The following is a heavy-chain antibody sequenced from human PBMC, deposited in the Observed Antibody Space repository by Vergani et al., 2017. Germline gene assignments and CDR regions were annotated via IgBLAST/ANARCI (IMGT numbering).Heavy chain of an antibody. J-gene: IGHJ6*03. CDR2: IDHTGRP. CDR3: ARVNTETNGHLYYYYYMDV. V-gene: IGHV4-34*01. D-gene: IGHD4-11*01. Sequence: QVQLQQWGGGLLKPSETLSLTCVVNGGSFTSYHWTWIRQSPGEGLEWVGDIDHTGRPDNNLSLKSRLTMSIDKSRNQFSLTLNSVTATDTAIYFCARVNTETNGHLYYYYYMDVWGQGTAVAVS. CDR1: GGSFTSYH.